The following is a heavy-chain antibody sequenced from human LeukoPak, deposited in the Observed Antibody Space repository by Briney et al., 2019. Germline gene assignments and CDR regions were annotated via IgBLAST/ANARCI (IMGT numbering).Heavy chain of an antibody. D-gene: IGHD3-22*01. J-gene: IGHJ6*02. V-gene: IGHV1-69*13. CDR2: IIPIFGTA. CDR1: GGTFSSYA. CDR3: ARNYDSSGYYQDYYYGMDV. Sequence: SVKVSCKASGGTFSSYAISWVRQAPGQGLEWMGGIIPIFGTANYAQKFQGRVTITADESTSTAYMELSSLRSEDTAVYYCARNYDSSGYYQDYYYGMDVWAKGPRSPSP.